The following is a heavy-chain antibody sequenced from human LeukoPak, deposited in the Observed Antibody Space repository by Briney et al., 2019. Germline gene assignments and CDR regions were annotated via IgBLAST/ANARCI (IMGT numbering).Heavy chain of an antibody. D-gene: IGHD7-27*01. CDR2: ISSNGGRT. J-gene: IGHJ6*02. CDR3: ARKNWDYYGMDV. Sequence: PGGSLRLSCAASGFTFSNYPMYWVRQAPGKGLEYVSGISSNGGRTLYANSVKGRFTISRDNSKNTLYLQMGSLRAEDMAVYYCARKNWDYYGMDVWGQGTTVTVPS. V-gene: IGHV3-64*01. CDR1: GFTFSNYP.